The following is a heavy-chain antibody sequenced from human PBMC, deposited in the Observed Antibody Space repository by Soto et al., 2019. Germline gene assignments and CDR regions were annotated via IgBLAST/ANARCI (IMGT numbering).Heavy chain of an antibody. CDR2: IYYSGST. Sequence: PSETLSLTCTVSGGSISSGGYYWSWIRQHPGKGLEWIGYIYYSGSTYYNPSLKSRVTISVDTSKNQFSLKLSSVTAADTAVYYCARSLGSTYYYGSGSYSPPPNWFDPWGQGTLVTVSS. V-gene: IGHV4-31*03. CDR1: GGSISSGGYY. CDR3: ARSLGSTYYYGSGSYSPPPNWFDP. D-gene: IGHD3-10*01. J-gene: IGHJ5*02.